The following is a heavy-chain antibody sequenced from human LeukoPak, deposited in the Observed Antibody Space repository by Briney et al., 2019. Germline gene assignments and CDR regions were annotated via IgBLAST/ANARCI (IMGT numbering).Heavy chain of an antibody. CDR2: IYPGDSHT. J-gene: IGHJ5*02. D-gene: IGHD2-2*02. CDR3: ARGPYAYTSSATLGSYNWFDP. CDR1: GYSFPNYW. V-gene: IGHV5-51*01. Sequence: GESLKIFCKGSGYSFPNYWIGWVRQMPGKGLEWMGIIYPGDSHTRYSPSFQDQVTISVDKSISTAYLQWGSLKASDTAMYYCARGPYAYTSSATLGSYNWFDPWGQGSLVTVSS.